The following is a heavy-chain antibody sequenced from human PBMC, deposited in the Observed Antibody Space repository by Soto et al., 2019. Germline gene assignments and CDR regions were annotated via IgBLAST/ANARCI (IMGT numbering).Heavy chain of an antibody. J-gene: IGHJ6*02. CDR3: ARDWVTTVTTVDYYYYGMDV. CDR1: GYTFTSYY. Sequence: ASVKVSCKASGYTFTSYYMHWVRQAPGQGLEWMGIINPSGGSTSYAQKFQGRVTMTRDTSTSTVYMELSSLRSEDTAVYYCARDWVTTVTTVDYYYYGMDVWGQGTTVTVSS. V-gene: IGHV1-46*01. D-gene: IGHD4-4*01. CDR2: INPSGGST.